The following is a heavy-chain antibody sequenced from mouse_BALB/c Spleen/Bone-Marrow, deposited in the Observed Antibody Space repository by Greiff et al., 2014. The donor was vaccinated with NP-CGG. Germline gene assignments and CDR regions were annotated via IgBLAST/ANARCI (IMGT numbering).Heavy chain of an antibody. Sequence: VQLQQSGPELVKPGALVKISCKASGYTFTSYDIDWVKQRPGQGLEWIGWIYPGDGSTKYNEKFKGKATLTADKSSSTAYMQLSSLTSENSAVYFSARSGDSSGYGFAYWGQGTLVTVSA. CDR1: GYTFTSYD. CDR3: ARSGDSSGYGFAY. J-gene: IGHJ3*01. D-gene: IGHD3-2*01. V-gene: IGHV1S56*01. CDR2: IYPGDGST.